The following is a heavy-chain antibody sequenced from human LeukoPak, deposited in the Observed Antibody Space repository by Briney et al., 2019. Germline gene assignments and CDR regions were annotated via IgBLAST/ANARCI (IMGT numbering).Heavy chain of an antibody. Sequence: ASVKVSCKASGYTFTSYGISWVRQAPGQGLEWMGWISAYNGNTNYAQKLQGRVTMTTDTSTSTAYMELRSLRSDDTAVYYCARVRTTIFGVVILWGDPFDYWGQGTLVTVSS. CDR3: ARVRTTIFGVVILWGDPFDY. J-gene: IGHJ4*02. CDR2: ISAYNGNT. D-gene: IGHD3-3*01. CDR1: GYTFTSYG. V-gene: IGHV1-18*01.